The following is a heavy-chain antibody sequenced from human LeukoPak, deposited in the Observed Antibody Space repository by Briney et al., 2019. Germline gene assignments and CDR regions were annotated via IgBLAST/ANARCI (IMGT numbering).Heavy chain of an antibody. CDR3: ARRTIAAAAGQFDP. D-gene: IGHD6-13*01. V-gene: IGHV1-2*02. Sequence: ASVKVSCTASGYTFTGYYMHWVRQAPGQGLEWMGWINPNSGGTNYAQKFQGRVTMTRDTSISTAYMELSRLRSDDTAVYYCARRTIAAAAGQFDPWGQGTLVTVSS. CDR1: GYTFTGYY. CDR2: INPNSGGT. J-gene: IGHJ5*02.